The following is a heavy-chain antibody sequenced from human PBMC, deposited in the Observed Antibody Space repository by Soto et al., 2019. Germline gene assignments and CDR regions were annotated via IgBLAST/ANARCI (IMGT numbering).Heavy chain of an antibody. CDR1: GGSFSGYY. Sequence: SETLSLTCAVYGGSFSGYYWSWIRQPPGKGLEWIGEINHSGSTNYNPSLKSRVTISVDTSKNQFSLKLSSVTAADTAVYYCARGVRHCTNGVCYNGLRFDYWGQGTLVTVSS. D-gene: IGHD2-8*01. V-gene: IGHV4-34*01. CDR2: INHSGST. CDR3: ARGVRHCTNGVCYNGLRFDY. J-gene: IGHJ4*02.